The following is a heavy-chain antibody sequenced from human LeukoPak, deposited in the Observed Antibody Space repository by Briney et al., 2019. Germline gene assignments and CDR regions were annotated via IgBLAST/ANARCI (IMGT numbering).Heavy chain of an antibody. CDR2: IHHNWGGT. J-gene: IGHJ5*02. CDR3: ARYIEYCDFWSGSDAWFDP. CDR1: GHTFTVYY. D-gene: IGHD3-3*01. V-gene: IGHV1-2*02. Sequence: ASVKVSCKASGHTFTVYYMHWVRQAPGQALEGMVWIHHNWGGTNYAQKFQGRVTMTRDTSMSTAYMELSRLRSDDTAVYYCARYIEYCDFWSGSDAWFDPWGEGSMVTVCS.